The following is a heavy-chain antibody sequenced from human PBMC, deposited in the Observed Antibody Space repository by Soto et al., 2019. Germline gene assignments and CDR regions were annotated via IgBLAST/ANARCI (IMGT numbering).Heavy chain of an antibody. J-gene: IGHJ5*02. CDR3: ARTQYCSSTSCHQSPNWFDP. Sequence: QVQLQESGPGLVKPSQTLSLTCTVSGGSISSGGYYWSWIRQHPGKGLEWIGYIYYSGSTYYNPSLKSRVTISVDTSKNQFSLKLSSVTAADTAVYYCARTQYCSSTSCHQSPNWFDPWGQGTLVTVSS. D-gene: IGHD2-2*01. V-gene: IGHV4-31*03. CDR2: IYYSGST. CDR1: GGSISSGGYY.